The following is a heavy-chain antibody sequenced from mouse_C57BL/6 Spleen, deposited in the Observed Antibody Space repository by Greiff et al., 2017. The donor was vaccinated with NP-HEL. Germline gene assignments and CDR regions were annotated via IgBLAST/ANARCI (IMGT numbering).Heavy chain of an antibody. D-gene: IGHD1-1*01. V-gene: IGHV1-55*01. CDR2: IYPGSGST. J-gene: IGHJ4*01. CDR1: GYTFTSYW. CDR3: ARWYYYGSEAMDY. Sequence: QVQLKQPGAELVKPGASVKMSCKASGYTFTSYWITWVKQRPGQGLEWIGDIYPGSGSTNYNEKFKSKATLTVDTSSSTAYMQLSSLTSEDSAVYYCARWYYYGSEAMDYWGQGTSVTVSS.